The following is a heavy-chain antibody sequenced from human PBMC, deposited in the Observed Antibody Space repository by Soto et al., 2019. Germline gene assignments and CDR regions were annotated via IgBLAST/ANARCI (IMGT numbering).Heavy chain of an antibody. CDR2: IIPIFGTA. D-gene: IGHD3-10*01. V-gene: IGHV1-69*01. CDR1: GCTFSSYA. CDR3: ASTPMVRGVMRWYFDL. Sequence: QVQLVQSGAEVKKPGSSVKVSCKASGCTFSSYAISWVRQAPGQGLEWMGGIIPIFGTANYAQKFQGRVTITADESTSTAYMELSSLRSEDTAVYYCASTPMVRGVMRWYFDLWGRGTLVTVSS. J-gene: IGHJ2*01.